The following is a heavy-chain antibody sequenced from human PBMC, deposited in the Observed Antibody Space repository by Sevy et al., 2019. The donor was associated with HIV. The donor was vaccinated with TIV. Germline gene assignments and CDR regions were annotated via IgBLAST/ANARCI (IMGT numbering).Heavy chain of an antibody. CDR1: GFTFSSHG. Sequence: GGSLRLSCAASGFTFSSHGMHWVRQAPGKGLEWVAVISYDGSNKYYADSVKGRFTISRDNSKNTLYRQMNSMRAEDTAVYYCAKSDIVGATRGGFDYWGQGTLVTVSS. V-gene: IGHV3-30*18. J-gene: IGHJ4*02. CDR3: AKSDIVGATRGGFDY. D-gene: IGHD1-26*01. CDR2: ISYDGSNK.